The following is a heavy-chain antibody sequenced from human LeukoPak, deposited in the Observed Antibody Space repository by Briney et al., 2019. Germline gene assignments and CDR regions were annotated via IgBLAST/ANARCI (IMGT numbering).Heavy chain of an antibody. J-gene: IGHJ3*02. CDR3: TTDLGITMVRGVIGDAFDI. Sequence: SGGSLRLSCAASGFTFNIAWMNWVRQAPGRGLEWVGRIKSKTDGGTTDYAAPVKGRFTISRDDSQNTLYLQMNSLKTEDTAVYYCTTDLGITMVRGVIGDAFDIWGQGTMVTVSS. CDR1: GFTFNIAW. V-gene: IGHV3-15*01. D-gene: IGHD3-10*01. CDR2: IKSKTDGGTT.